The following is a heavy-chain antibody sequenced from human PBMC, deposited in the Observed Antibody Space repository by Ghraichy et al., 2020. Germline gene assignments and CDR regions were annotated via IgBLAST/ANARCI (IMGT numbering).Heavy chain of an antibody. D-gene: IGHD1-26*01. Sequence: GESLNISCAASGFTFSSYWMSWVRQAPGKGLEWVANTKQDGSEKNYVDSVKGRFTISRDNAKNSLYLQMNSLRAEDTAVYYCARDRVSGSYDWWGQGTQVTVSS. J-gene: IGHJ4*02. V-gene: IGHV3-7*01. CDR2: TKQDGSEK. CDR1: GFTFSSYW. CDR3: ARDRVSGSYDW.